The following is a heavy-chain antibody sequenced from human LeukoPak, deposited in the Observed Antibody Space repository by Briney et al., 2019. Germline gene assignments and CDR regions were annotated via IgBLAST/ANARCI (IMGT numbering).Heavy chain of an antibody. Sequence: GGSLRLSCAASGFTFSSYSMNWVRQAPGKGLEWVSSISSSSSYIYYADSVKGRFTISRDNAKNSLYLQMNSLRAEDTAVYYCARLRDNWNDPYYYYGMDAWGKGTTVTVSS. V-gene: IGHV3-21*01. D-gene: IGHD1-20*01. CDR2: ISSSSSYI. J-gene: IGHJ6*04. CDR3: ARLRDNWNDPYYYYGMDA. CDR1: GFTFSSYS.